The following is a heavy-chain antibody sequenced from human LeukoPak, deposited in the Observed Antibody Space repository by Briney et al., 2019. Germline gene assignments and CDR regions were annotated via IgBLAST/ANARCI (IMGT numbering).Heavy chain of an antibody. J-gene: IGHJ4*02. CDR1: GGSVTTTSYH. CDR2: IDWDDDK. CDR3: VRGQTWNDAPLFDY. Sequence: TLSLTCSVSGGSVTTTSYHWAWIRQPPGKAPEWLARIDWDDDKNYSTSLKTRLSISKDTSKNQVVLTMTNMGPEDTATYYCVRGQTWNDAPLFDYWGQGTLVTVSS. V-gene: IGHV2-70*04. D-gene: IGHD1-1*01.